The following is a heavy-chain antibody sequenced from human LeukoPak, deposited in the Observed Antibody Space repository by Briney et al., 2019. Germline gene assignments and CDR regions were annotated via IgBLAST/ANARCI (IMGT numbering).Heavy chain of an antibody. J-gene: IGHJ5*02. CDR3: AKTRTYYDILTGYYNGWFDP. D-gene: IGHD3-9*01. Sequence: SETLSLTCTVSGGSFSSYYWSWIRQPPGKGLEWIGYIYTSGSTNYNPSLKSRVTISVDTSKNQFSLKLSSVTAADTAVYYCAKTRTYYDILTGYYNGWFDPWGQGTLVTVSS. CDR1: GGSFSSYY. CDR2: IYTSGST. V-gene: IGHV4-4*09.